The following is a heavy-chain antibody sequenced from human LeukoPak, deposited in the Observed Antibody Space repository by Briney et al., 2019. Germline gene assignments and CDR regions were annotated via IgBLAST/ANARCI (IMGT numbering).Heavy chain of an antibody. D-gene: IGHD5-24*01. V-gene: IGHV3-64*01. CDR3: ARSREGTAHFDY. CDR2: INSNGVSS. J-gene: IGHJ4*02. Sequence: PGGSLRLSCATSEFIFSSYETHCVRHTPGEGVEYVSGINSNGVSSYYAMSVKGRFTISRDNSKNTLYLKMGSLKTEDMSVYYCARSREGTAHFDYWGQGTLVTVSS. CDR1: EFIFSSYE.